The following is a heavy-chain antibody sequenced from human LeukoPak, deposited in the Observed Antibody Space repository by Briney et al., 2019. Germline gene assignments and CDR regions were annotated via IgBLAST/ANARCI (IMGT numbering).Heavy chain of an antibody. CDR3: ARDLYGSGSYNWFDP. J-gene: IGHJ5*02. CDR1: GFTFSTYL. V-gene: IGHV3-23*01. D-gene: IGHD3-10*01. Sequence: GGSLRLSCAASGFTFSTYLMNWVRQAPGKGLEWVSAISGSGGSTYFADSVKGRFTISRDNSKNTLYLQMNSLRAEDTAVYYCARDLYGSGSYNWFDPWGQGTLVTVSS. CDR2: ISGSGGST.